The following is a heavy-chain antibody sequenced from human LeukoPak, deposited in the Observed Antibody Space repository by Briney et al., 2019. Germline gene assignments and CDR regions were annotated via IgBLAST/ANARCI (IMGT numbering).Heavy chain of an antibody. V-gene: IGHV1-8*01. J-gene: IGHJ4*02. CDR2: MNPNSGNT. D-gene: IGHD3-22*01. CDR1: GYTFTSYD. Sequence: ASVKVSCKASGYTFTSYDINWERQATGQGLEWMGWMNPNSGNTGYAQKFQGRVTMTRNTSISTAYMELSSLRSEDTAVYYCAKVCTPAWGPPSSGFDYWGQGTLVTVSS. CDR3: AKVCTPAWGPPSSGFDY.